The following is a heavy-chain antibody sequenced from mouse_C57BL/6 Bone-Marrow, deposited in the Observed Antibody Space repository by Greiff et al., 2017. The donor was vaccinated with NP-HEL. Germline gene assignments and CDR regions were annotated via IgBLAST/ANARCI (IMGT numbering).Heavy chain of an antibody. CDR1: GYTFTDYY. CDR3: ARRGSGPWYFDV. V-gene: IGHV1-19*01. D-gene: IGHD1-1*01. CDR2: INPYNGGT. J-gene: IGHJ1*03. Sequence: EVQLQQSGPVLVKPGASVKMSCKASGYTFTDYYMNWVKQSHGKSLEWIGVINPYNGGTSSNQKFKGKATLTVDKSSSTAYMELNSLTSEDSAVYYCARRGSGPWYFDVWGTGTTVTVSS.